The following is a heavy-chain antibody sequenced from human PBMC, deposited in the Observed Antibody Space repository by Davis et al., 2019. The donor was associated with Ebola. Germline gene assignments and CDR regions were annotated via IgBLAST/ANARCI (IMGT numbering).Heavy chain of an antibody. J-gene: IGHJ4*02. Sequence: MPSETLSLTCTVSGGSISPYYWSWTRQPPGKGLEWIGYVYYSGSTKYNLSPKGRVAISVDTSKNQFSLKLSSVTAADTAVYYCARSYGSAPFDYWGQGTLVTVSS. D-gene: IGHD3-10*01. CDR2: VYYSGST. CDR3: ARSYGSAPFDY. V-gene: IGHV4-59*08. CDR1: GGSISPYY.